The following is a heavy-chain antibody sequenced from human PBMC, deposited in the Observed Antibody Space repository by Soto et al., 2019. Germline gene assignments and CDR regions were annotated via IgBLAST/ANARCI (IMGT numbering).Heavy chain of an antibody. CDR2: INPDKGNT. CDR1: GYTFTANA. Sequence: ASVKVSCKASGYTFTANALHWVRQGPGQRLEWMGWINPDKGNTKYSQNFQGRVTFTRDTSASTAYMELSNLRSEDTAEYYCARGIESKAAAPPFEPWGQGSLVTVSS. V-gene: IGHV1-3*01. CDR3: ARGIESKAAAPPFEP. D-gene: IGHD6-13*01. J-gene: IGHJ5*02.